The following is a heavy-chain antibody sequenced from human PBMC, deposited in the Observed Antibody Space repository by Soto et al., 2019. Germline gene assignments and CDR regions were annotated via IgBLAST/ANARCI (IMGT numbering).Heavy chain of an antibody. D-gene: IGHD3-3*01. CDR2: TYYRSRWYN. CDR1: GDSVPGNSAA. V-gene: IGHV6-1*01. J-gene: IGHJ4*01. Sequence: SHTHSVTCAISGDSVPGNSAAWNWIRQSPSRGLEWLGRTYYRSRWYNDYAVSVKSRITVTPDTSKNQFSLHLNSVTPEDTAVYYCSIEFPYYVIPHSFLCYWGQGSLGTVSS. CDR3: SIEFPYYVIPHSFLCY.